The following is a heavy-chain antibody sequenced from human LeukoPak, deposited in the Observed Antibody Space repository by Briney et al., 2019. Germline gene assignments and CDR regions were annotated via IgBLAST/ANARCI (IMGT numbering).Heavy chain of an antibody. J-gene: IGHJ3*02. V-gene: IGHV4-59*08. CDR2: IYNTRST. CDR1: GGSISSYY. CDR3: ARRNILTEGEAFDI. D-gene: IGHD3-9*01. Sequence: SSESLSLTCTVSGGSISSYYLTWIRQPPGKGLEWIGFIYNTRSTNYNPSLKSRVTISFDTPKNQFSLKLNSVTAADTAVYYCARRNILTEGEAFDIWGQGTMVTVSS.